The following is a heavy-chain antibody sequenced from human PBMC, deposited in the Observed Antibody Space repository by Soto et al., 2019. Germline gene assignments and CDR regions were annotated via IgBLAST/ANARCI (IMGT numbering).Heavy chain of an antibody. Sequence: QVQLAQSANEVKKPGASVRVSCKAAGYTFIRYGIAWVRQAPGQGLEWMGWISPYNDYTVYAQKFQGRVSMTADTSTXPXYXKRRGLKSDDTAVYYCARGGYYDNSWGKLSHYGLDVWGQGTSVSVSS. CDR1: GYTFIRYG. CDR2: ISPYNDYT. J-gene: IGHJ6*02. D-gene: IGHD3-16*01. CDR3: ARGGYYDNSWGKLSHYGLDV. V-gene: IGHV1-18*01.